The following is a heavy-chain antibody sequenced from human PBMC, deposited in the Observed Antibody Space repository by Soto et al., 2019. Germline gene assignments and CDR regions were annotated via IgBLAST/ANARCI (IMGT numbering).Heavy chain of an antibody. V-gene: IGHV4-61*01. CDR2: IYYSGST. CDR3: ARDLVGATPTIDY. CDR1: GGSVSSGSYY. J-gene: IGHJ4*02. D-gene: IGHD1-26*01. Sequence: QVQLQESGPGLVKPSETLSLTCTVSGGSVSSGSYYWSWIRQPPGKGLEWIGYIYYSGSTNYNPPLKSQVTISVDTSKNQFSLKLSSVTAADTAVYYCARDLVGATPTIDYWGQGTLVTVSS.